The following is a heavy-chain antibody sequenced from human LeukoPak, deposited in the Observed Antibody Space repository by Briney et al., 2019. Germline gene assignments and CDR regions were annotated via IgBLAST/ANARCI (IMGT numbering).Heavy chain of an antibody. CDR3: ARGVYWSLDY. Sequence: GGSLRLSCAASGFTFSSYAMSWVRQAPGKGLGWVSAVSGSGTTTHNADSVKGRFAISRDNSKNTVFLHMNSLRVEDTAVYYCARGVYWSLDYWGQGTPVTVSS. V-gene: IGHV3-23*01. CDR1: GFTFSSYA. J-gene: IGHJ4*02. D-gene: IGHD1-1*01. CDR2: VSGSGTTT.